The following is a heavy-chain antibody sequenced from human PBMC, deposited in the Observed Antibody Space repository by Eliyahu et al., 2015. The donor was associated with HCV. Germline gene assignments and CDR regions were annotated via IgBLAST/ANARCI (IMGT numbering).Heavy chain of an antibody. CDR1: DYY. Sequence: DYYMSWIRQAPGKGLEWVSYISSSGSTIYYADSVKGRFTISRDNAKNSLYLQMNSLRAEDTAVYYCAALKGDFGVVIDPNPGDDWFDPWGQGTLVTVSS. CDR2: ISSSGSTI. D-gene: IGHD3-3*01. J-gene: IGHJ5*02. CDR3: AALKGDFGVVIDPNPGDDWFDP. V-gene: IGHV3-11*01.